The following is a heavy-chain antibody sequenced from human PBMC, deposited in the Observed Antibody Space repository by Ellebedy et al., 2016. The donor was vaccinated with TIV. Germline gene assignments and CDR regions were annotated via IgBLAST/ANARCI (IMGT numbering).Heavy chain of an antibody. Sequence: GESLKISXAASGFTFSSYGMHWVRQAPGKGLEWVAVISYDGSNKYYADSVKGRFTISRDNSKNTLYLQMNSLRAEDTAVYYCASLPAVAGTYWFDPWGQGTLVTVSS. J-gene: IGHJ5*02. CDR2: ISYDGSNK. CDR3: ASLPAVAGTYWFDP. V-gene: IGHV3-30*03. D-gene: IGHD6-19*01. CDR1: GFTFSSYG.